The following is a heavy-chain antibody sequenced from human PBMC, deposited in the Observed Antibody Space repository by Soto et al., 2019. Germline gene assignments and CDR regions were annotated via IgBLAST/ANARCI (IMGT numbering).Heavy chain of an antibody. D-gene: IGHD1-26*01. J-gene: IGHJ4*02. CDR3: ARGTGRGSYYY. CDR1: GGSFSGYY. Sequence: SETLSLTCAVYGGSFSGYYWSWIRQPPGKGLEWIGEINHSGSTNYNPSLKSRVTISVDTSKNQFSLKLSSVTAADTAVYYCARGTGRGSYYYWGQRTLVTVSS. CDR2: INHSGST. V-gene: IGHV4-34*01.